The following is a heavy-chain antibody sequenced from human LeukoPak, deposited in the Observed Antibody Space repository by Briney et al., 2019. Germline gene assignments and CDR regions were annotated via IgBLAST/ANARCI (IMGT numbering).Heavy chain of an antibody. V-gene: IGHV1-2*02. J-gene: IGHJ3*02. CDR2: INPNSGDT. CDR1: GYSXTDYY. CDR3: ARADSDAFDI. Sequence: ASVKVSCKASGYSXTDYYMHWVRQAPGQGLEWMGWINPNSGDTNYAQKFQGRVTMTRDTSISIAYMELSRLRSDDTAVYYCARADSDAFDIWGQGTLVTVSS.